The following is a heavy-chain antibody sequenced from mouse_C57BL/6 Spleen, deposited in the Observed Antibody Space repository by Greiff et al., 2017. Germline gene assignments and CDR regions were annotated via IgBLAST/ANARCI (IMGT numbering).Heavy chain of an antibody. CDR1: GYTFTDYY. J-gene: IGHJ2*01. Sequence: EVQLQESGPVLVKPGASVKMSCKASGYTFTDYYMNWVKQSHGKSLEWIGVINPYNGGTSYNQKFKGKATLTVDKSSSTAYMELNSLTSEDSAVYDCARDSYYFDYWGQGTTLTVSS. V-gene: IGHV1-19*01. CDR3: ARDSYYFDY. CDR2: INPYNGGT.